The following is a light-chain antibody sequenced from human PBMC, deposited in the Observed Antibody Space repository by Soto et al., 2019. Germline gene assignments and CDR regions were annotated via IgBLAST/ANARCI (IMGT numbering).Light chain of an antibody. CDR3: MQVTHFPRT. CDR2: KIS. Sequence: DVVLTQTPLSSPVNLGQPASISCRSSESLVHSDGNTYLSWLQQRPGQSPRLLIDKISNRFSGVPDRFSGSGTGTEFTLKISRVEPEDVGVYYCMQVTHFPRTFGQGTKVEI. J-gene: IGKJ1*01. V-gene: IGKV2-24*01. CDR1: ESLVHSDGNTY.